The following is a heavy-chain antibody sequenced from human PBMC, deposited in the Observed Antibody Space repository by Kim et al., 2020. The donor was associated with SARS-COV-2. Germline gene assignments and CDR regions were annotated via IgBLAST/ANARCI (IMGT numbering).Heavy chain of an antibody. D-gene: IGHD6-19*01. CDR2: T. V-gene: IGHV4-59*01. Sequence: TNHNPYLRVRVTLSVATSKNPYSLKLGSVTAADTAVYYCARDRVGGGIDYWGQGTLVTVSS. J-gene: IGHJ4*02. CDR3: ARDRVGGGIDY.